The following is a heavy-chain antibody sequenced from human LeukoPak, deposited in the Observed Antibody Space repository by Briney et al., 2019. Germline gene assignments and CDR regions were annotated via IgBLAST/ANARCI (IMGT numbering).Heavy chain of an antibody. J-gene: IGHJ4*02. Sequence: GGSLRLSCAPSGFTFRNYGMHWVRQAPGKGLEWVSGLWYDGRNKAYADSVKGRFTISRDNSENMLYLQMNSLRDEDTAVYYCARGLMTPNTYCDLWGQGTLVTVSS. D-gene: IGHD2-8*01. CDR2: LWYDGRNK. V-gene: IGHV3-33*01. CDR1: GFTFRNYG. CDR3: ARGLMTPNTYCDL.